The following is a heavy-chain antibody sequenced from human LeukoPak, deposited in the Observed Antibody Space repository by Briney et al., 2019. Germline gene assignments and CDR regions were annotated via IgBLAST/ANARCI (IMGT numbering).Heavy chain of an antibody. CDR3: ARLVGYYYDSSGYSDY. CDR2: IYPGDSDT. V-gene: IGHV5-51*01. Sequence: GESLKISCKGSGYSFTSYWIGWVRQMPGKGLEWMGIIYPGDSDTRYSPSFRGQVTISADKSISTAYLQWSSLKASDTAMYYCARLVGYYYDSSGYSDYWGQGTLVTVSS. J-gene: IGHJ4*02. CDR1: GYSFTSYW. D-gene: IGHD3-22*01.